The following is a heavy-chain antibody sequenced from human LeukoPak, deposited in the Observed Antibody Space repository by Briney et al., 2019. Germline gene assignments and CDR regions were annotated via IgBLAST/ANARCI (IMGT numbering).Heavy chain of an antibody. V-gene: IGHV4-4*09. Sequence: PSETLSLTCTVSGGSISSYYWSWIRQPPGKGLVWIGYIYTSGSTNYNPSLKSRVTISVDTSKNQFSLKLSSVTAADTAVYYCARQRFLVTSGRGQYYFDYWGQGTLVTVSS. D-gene: IGHD4-17*01. CDR1: GGSISSYY. CDR2: IYTSGST. CDR3: ARQRFLVTSGRGQYYFDY. J-gene: IGHJ4*02.